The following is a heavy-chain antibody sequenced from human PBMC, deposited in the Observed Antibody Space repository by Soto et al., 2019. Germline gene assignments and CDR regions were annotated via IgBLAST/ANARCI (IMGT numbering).Heavy chain of an antibody. CDR1: GYTFTSYD. Sequence: ASGKVSCKASGYTFTSYDINWVRQATGQGLEYLGWMNPNSGNTAYVQKFQGRVTMTWDTSITTAYMELSSLRSEDTAVYFCAGGIKYGAYSRWFDPWG. V-gene: IGHV1-8*01. D-gene: IGHD4-17*01. CDR3: AGGIKYGAYSRWFDP. J-gene: IGHJ5*02. CDR2: MNPNSGNT.